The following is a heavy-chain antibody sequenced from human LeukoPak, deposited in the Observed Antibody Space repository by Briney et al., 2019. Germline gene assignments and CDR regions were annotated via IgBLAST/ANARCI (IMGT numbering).Heavy chain of an antibody. CDR3: ARPGVVVTGTYFDY. D-gene: IGHD2-21*02. Sequence: GRSLRLSCAASGFTFSSYGMHWVRQAPGKGLEGGAGIWYDGSNKYYADSVKGRFTISRDNSKNTLYLQMNSLRVEDTAVYYCARPGVVVTGTYFDYWGQGTLVTVSS. V-gene: IGHV3-33*01. CDR1: GFTFSSYG. J-gene: IGHJ4*02. CDR2: IWYDGSNK.